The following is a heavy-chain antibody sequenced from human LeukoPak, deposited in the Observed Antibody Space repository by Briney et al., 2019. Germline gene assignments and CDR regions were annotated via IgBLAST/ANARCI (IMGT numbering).Heavy chain of an antibody. CDR3: ARHQSDNSGYYYVLDY. D-gene: IGHD3-22*01. CDR2: INHSGST. CDR1: GGSFSGYY. J-gene: IGHJ4*02. Sequence: SETLSLTCAVYGGSFSGYYWSWIRQPPGKGLEWIGEINHSGSTNYNPSLKSRVTISVDTSKNQLSLKLSSVTAADTAVYYCARHQSDNSGYYYVLDYWGQGTLVTVSS. V-gene: IGHV4-34*01.